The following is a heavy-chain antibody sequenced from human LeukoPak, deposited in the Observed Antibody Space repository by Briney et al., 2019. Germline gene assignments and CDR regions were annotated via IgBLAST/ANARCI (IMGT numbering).Heavy chain of an antibody. CDR1: GFTFSSYW. CDR3: ARDKIVGPTILDS. CDR2: IKQDGSEM. V-gene: IGHV3-7*03. J-gene: IGHJ4*02. Sequence: GGSLRLSCAASGFTFSSYWMSWVRQAPGKGLEWVANIKQDGSEMYYVESVKGRFTISRDNAENSLYLQMNSLRVEDTAVYYCARDKIVGPTILDSWGQGTLVTVSS. D-gene: IGHD1-26*01.